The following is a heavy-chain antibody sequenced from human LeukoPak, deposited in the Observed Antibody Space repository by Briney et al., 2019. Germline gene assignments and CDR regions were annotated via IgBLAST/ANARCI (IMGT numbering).Heavy chain of an antibody. V-gene: IGHV1-3*01. CDR1: GYTLTSYG. CDR3: ARVWRLTSGLDP. D-gene: IGHD1-1*01. CDR2: INAGNDDT. Sequence: ASVKVSCKASGYTLTSYGMLWVRQAPGQRLEWMGWINAGNDDTKYSQKFQGRVTITRDTSANTAYMELSSLRSEDTAVYYCARVWRLTSGLDPWGQGTLVTVSS. J-gene: IGHJ5*02.